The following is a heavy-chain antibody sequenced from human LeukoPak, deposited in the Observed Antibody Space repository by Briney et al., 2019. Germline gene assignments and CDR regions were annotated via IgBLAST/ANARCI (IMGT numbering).Heavy chain of an antibody. J-gene: IGHJ6*02. V-gene: IGHV4-34*01. CDR1: GGSFSGYY. CDR3: ARAPQRVSGWYYYYYGMDV. CDR2: INHSAST. Sequence: KSSETLSLTCAVYGGSFSGYYWSWIRQPPGKGLEWRGEINHSASTNYNPSLKSRVTISVDTSKNQFSLKLSSVTAADTAVYYCARAPQRVSGWYYYYYGMDVWGQGTTVTVSS. D-gene: IGHD6-19*01.